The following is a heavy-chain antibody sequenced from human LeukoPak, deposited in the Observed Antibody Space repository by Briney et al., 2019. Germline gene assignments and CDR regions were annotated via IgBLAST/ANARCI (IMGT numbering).Heavy chain of an antibody. Sequence: GGSLRLSCAASGFTFSSYWMHWVRQAPGKGLVWVSRINSDGSSTSHADSVKGRFTISRDNAKNTLYLQMNSLRAEDTAVYYCARAGYGAPHFDFWGQGTLVTVSS. D-gene: IGHD4-17*01. CDR3: ARAGYGAPHFDF. CDR1: GFTFSSYW. V-gene: IGHV3-74*01. J-gene: IGHJ4*02. CDR2: INSDGSST.